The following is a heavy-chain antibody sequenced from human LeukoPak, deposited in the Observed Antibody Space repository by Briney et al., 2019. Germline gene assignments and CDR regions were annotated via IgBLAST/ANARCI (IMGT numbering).Heavy chain of an antibody. J-gene: IGHJ4*02. V-gene: IGHV1-69*13. CDR3: ARGDSSGYYYGYY. D-gene: IGHD3-22*01. CDR2: IIPIFGTA. CDR1: GGTFSSYA. Sequence: ASVKVSCKASGGTFSSYAISWVRQAPGQGLEWMGGIIPIFGTANYAQKFQGRVTITADESTSTAYTELSSLRSEDTAVYYCARGDSSGYYYGYYWGQGTLVTVSS.